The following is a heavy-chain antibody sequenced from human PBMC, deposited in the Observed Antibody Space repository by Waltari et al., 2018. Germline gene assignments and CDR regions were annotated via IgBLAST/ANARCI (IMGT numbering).Heavy chain of an antibody. J-gene: IGHJ5*02. D-gene: IGHD1-1*01. CDR1: GGSISSYY. CDR3: ARSPVPTRNWFDP. CDR2: IYYSGST. V-gene: IGHV4-59*01. Sequence: QVQLQESGPGLVKPSETLSLTCTVPGGSISSYYWNWLRQPAGKGLEWIGYIYYSGSTNYNPSLKSRVTISVDTSKNQFSLKLSSVTAADTAVYYCARSPVPTRNWFDPWGQGTLVTVSS.